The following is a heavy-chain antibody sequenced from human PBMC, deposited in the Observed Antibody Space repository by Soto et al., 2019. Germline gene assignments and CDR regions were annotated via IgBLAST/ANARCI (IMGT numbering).Heavy chain of an antibody. CDR1: GGSICRYY. CDR3: ARGSNTYSSGWYTY. CDR2: IYKIGNT. V-gene: IGHV4-59*08. Sequence: SETLSLTCPVSGGSICRYYWSWIRQPPGKGLEWIGYIYKIGNTNYNPSLKSRVTMSLETSKRQPSLNLSSVTAADTAVYYCARGSNTYSSGWYTYWGQGALVTVS. J-gene: IGHJ4*02. D-gene: IGHD6-13*01.